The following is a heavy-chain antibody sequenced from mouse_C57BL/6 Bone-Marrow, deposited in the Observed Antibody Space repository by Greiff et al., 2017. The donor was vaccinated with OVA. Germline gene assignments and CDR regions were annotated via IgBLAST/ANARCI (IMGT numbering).Heavy chain of an antibody. CDR2: IWSGGST. J-gene: IGHJ1*03. CDR1: GFSLTSYG. D-gene: IGHD1-1*01. V-gene: IGHV2-2*01. Sequence: VQLQQSGPGLVQPSQSLSITCTVSGFSLTSYGVHWVRQSPGKGLEWLGVIWSGGSTDYNAAFISRLSISKDNSKSQVFFKMNSLQADDTAIYYCARRAEYYGSSYWYFDVWGTGTTVTVSS. CDR3: ARRAEYYGSSYWYFDV.